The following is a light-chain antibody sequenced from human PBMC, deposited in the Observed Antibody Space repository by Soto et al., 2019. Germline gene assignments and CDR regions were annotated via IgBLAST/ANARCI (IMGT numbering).Light chain of an antibody. CDR3: QQYQNPPRT. J-gene: IGKJ1*01. CDR1: QSVGGSS. V-gene: IGKV3-20*01. Sequence: ETVLTQSPGTLSLSPGEGAAVSCRASQSVGGSSLAWYQQRPGQAPRLLIYDTSKRATGIPDRFSGSGSGTDFTLTISRLEPEDFAVYYCQQYQNPPRTFGQGTKVDIK. CDR2: DTS.